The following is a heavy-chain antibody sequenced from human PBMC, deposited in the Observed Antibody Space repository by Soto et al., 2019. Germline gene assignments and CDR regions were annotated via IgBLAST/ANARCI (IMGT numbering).Heavy chain of an antibody. CDR2: MNPNSGNT. CDR1: GYTLTSYD. D-gene: IGHD4-17*01. J-gene: IGHJ4*02. Sequence: ASVKVSCKASGYTLTSYDINWVRQATGQGLEWMGWMNPNSGNTGYAQKFQGRVTMTRNTSISTAYMELSSLRSEDTAVYYCASHSLTIYGDSFDYWGQGTLVTVSS. V-gene: IGHV1-8*01. CDR3: ASHSLTIYGDSFDY.